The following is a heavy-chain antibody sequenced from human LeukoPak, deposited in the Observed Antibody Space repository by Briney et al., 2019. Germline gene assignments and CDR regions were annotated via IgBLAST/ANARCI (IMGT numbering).Heavy chain of an antibody. D-gene: IGHD3-22*01. CDR2: ISAYNGNT. V-gene: IGHV1-18*01. J-gene: IGHJ4*02. CDR1: GYTFTSYG. Sequence: ASVKVSCKASGYTFTSYGISWVRQAPGQGLEWMGWISAYNGNTSYAQKLQGRVTMTTDTSTSAAYMELRSLRSDDTAVYYCARSQGGYYYDSSGYCHFDYWGQGTLVTVSS. CDR3: ARSQGGYYYDSSGYCHFDY.